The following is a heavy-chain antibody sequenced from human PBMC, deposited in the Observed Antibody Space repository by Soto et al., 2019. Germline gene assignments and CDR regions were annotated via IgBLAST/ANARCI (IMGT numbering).Heavy chain of an antibody. CDR2: IIPIFGTA. D-gene: IGHD1-1*01. J-gene: IGHJ5*02. V-gene: IGHV1-69*13. CDR1: GGTFSSYA. Sequence: GASVKVSCKASGGTFSSYATNWVRQAPGQGLEWMGGIIPIFGTANYAQKFQGRVTITADESTSTAYMELSSLRSEDTAVYYCARRNPNNWFDPWGQGTLVTVSS. CDR3: ARRNPNNWFDP.